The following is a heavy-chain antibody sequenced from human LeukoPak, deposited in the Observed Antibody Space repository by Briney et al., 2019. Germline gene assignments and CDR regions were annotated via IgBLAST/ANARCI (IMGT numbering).Heavy chain of an antibody. V-gene: IGHV3-30*04. Sequence: PGGSLRLSCAASGFIFSSYAMHWVRQAPGKGLEWVALISYDGNYKYYADSVKGRFTISRDNSKNTLYLQMNSLRAEDTAVYYCAKDSAVATITSTFDYWGQGTLITVSS. CDR1: GFIFSSYA. CDR2: ISYDGNYK. CDR3: AKDSAVATITSTFDY. J-gene: IGHJ4*02. D-gene: IGHD5-12*01.